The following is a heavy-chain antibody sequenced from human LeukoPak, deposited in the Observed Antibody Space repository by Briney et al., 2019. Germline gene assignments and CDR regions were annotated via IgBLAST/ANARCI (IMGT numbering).Heavy chain of an antibody. CDR3: ARAGLTVTYFVY. J-gene: IGHJ4*02. V-gene: IGHV3-11*06. D-gene: IGHD4-17*01. CDR1: GFTFSAYY. Sequence: PGGSLRLSCAASGFTFSAYYMSWIRQAPRKGLEWVSYIVRSSSYTNYADSVQGRITISRDNAKNSLYLQINNLRAEDTAVYYCARAGLTVTYFVYWGQGTLVSVSS. CDR2: IVRSSSYT.